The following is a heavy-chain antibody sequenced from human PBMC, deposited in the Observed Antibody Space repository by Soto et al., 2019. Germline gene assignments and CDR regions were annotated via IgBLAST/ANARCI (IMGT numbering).Heavy chain of an antibody. CDR3: ANLPRGY. Sequence: GGSLRLSCAASGFSVGTSYLTWVRQAPGKGLEWVSVIYSGGNTYHSDSVKGRFTTFRDTSTNTLYLQMDSLRGEDTAVYYCANLPRGYWGQGTQVTVSS. D-gene: IGHD3-10*01. CDR2: IYSGGNT. CDR1: GFSVGTSY. V-gene: IGHV3-53*01. J-gene: IGHJ4*02.